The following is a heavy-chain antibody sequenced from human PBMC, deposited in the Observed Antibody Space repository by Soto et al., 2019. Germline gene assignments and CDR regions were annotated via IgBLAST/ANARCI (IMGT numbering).Heavy chain of an antibody. CDR2: TYYRSKWCN. V-gene: IGHV6-1*01. Sequence: SQTLSLTCVLSGDSVSSNSAAWNWIRQSPSRGLEWLGRTYYRSKWCNDYAVYVKSRITINPDTSKNHFSLQLNSVTPEDTAVYYCARGGEGSYGSYYFDYWGQGTLVTVSS. CDR1: GDSVSSNSAA. J-gene: IGHJ4*02. D-gene: IGHD3-16*02. CDR3: ARGGEGSYGSYYFDY.